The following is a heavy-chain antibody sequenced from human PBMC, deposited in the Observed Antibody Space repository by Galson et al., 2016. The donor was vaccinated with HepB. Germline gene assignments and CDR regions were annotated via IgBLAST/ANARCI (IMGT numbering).Heavy chain of an antibody. CDR3: ARGRYGSDGFDI. CDR2: ISGSGDGT. CDR1: GFTFSSYA. J-gene: IGHJ3*02. D-gene: IGHD3-10*01. Sequence: SLRLSCAASGFTFSSYALSWVRQAPGKGLEWVSSISGSGDGTYYADSVKGRFTISRDNAKSTLYLQMNSLRAEDTAVYYCARGRYGSDGFDIWGQGTMVTVSS. V-gene: IGHV3-23*01.